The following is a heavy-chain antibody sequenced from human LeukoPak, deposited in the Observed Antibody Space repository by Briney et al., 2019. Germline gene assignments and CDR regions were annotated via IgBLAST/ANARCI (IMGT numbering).Heavy chain of an antibody. D-gene: IGHD1-26*01. J-gene: IGHJ4*02. V-gene: IGHV3-21*06. CDR3: VRGVLSGSEIY. CDR2: ISGDSDFI. Sequence: GGSLRLSCAASGLTFSRHTVNWVRQTPGKGLEWIASISGDSDFIYYADSVRGRFTISRDNAKNSFYLQMNNLRVEDSSIYYCVRGVLSGSEIYWGQGTQVTVSS. CDR1: GLTFSRHT.